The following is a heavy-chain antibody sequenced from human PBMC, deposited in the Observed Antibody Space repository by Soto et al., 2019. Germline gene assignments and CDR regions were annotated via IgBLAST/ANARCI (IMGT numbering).Heavy chain of an antibody. J-gene: IGHJ4*02. Sequence: QVQLVQSGAEVKKPGASVRISCKASGYSFIDHYIHWVRQAPGQGLDWMGVINPDGGATSYAQGFQGRVTVTTDTSTNMVYMDLTSLRSEDTAVYYCARAPRSWNYVGFWDYWGQGTLVSVST. CDR3: ARAPRSWNYVGFWDY. CDR2: INPDGGAT. CDR1: GYSFIDHY. D-gene: IGHD1-7*01. V-gene: IGHV1-46*01.